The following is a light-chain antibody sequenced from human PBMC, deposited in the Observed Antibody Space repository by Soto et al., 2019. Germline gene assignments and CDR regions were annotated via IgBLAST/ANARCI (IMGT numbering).Light chain of an antibody. CDR2: GAS. J-gene: IGKJ1*01. Sequence: EIVLTQSPGTLSLSPGERATLSCRASQSVSSNLAWYQQKPGQAPRLLIYGASTRATGIPARFSGSGFGTEFTLTISSLQPNDFATYYCQQYNSYRAFGQGTKVDIK. CDR3: QQYNSYRA. CDR1: QSVSSN. V-gene: IGKV3-15*01.